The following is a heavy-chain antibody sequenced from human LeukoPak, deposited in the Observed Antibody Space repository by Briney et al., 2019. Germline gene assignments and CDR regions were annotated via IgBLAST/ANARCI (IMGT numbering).Heavy chain of an antibody. J-gene: IGHJ4*02. V-gene: IGHV3-7*01. CDR2: IKQDGSEK. CDR1: GFTFSSYW. CDR3: AGTWIQLWLPFDY. Sequence: GGSLRLSCAASGFTFSSYWMSWVRQAPGKGLEWVANIKQDGSEKYYVDSVKGRFTISRDNAKNSLYLQMNSLRAEDTAVYYCAGTWIQLWLPFDYWGQGTLVTVSS. D-gene: IGHD5-18*01.